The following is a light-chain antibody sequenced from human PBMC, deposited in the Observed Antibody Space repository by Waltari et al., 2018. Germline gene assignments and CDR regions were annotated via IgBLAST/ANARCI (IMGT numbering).Light chain of an antibody. Sequence: SYELTPPPPVSVAPGQTARITFDGDKIGRTNVPWYQHKPGQAPVLVVSDDGDRPSGIPERFSGSNSGNTATLTISRVDAGDEAEYYCQVWDSGSDHYVFGTVTKVTVL. V-gene: IGLV3-21*02. CDR3: QVWDSGSDHYV. J-gene: IGLJ1*01. CDR1: KIGRTN. CDR2: DDG.